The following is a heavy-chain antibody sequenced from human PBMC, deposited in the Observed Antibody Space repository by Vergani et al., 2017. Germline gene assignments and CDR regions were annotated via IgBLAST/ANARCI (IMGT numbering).Heavy chain of an antibody. CDR2: IYHSGST. V-gene: IGHV4-38-2*01. CDR1: GYSISSGYY. D-gene: IGHD5-12*01. CDR3: ARLHNSGARDLDY. Sequence: QVQLQKSGPGLVKPSETLSLPCAVSGYSISSGYYWGWIRQPPGKGLEWIGSIYHSGSTYYNPSLKSRVTISVDTSKNQFSLKLSSVTAADTAVYYCARLHNSGARDLDYWGQGTLVTVSS. J-gene: IGHJ4*02.